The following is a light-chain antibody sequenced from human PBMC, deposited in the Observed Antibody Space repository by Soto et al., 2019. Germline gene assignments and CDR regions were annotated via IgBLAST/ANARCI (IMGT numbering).Light chain of an antibody. J-gene: IGKJ4*01. Sequence: AIQMTQSPSSPSASVGDRVTITCRASQGIRDDLGWYQQKPGKAPKLLIYSASTLQSGVPSSSSGSGSATYFTPTLSSLHHEDSATYSCPQEPSSPLTFGGGTKV. CDR2: SAS. CDR1: QGIRDD. V-gene: IGKV1-6*01. CDR3: PQEPSSPLT.